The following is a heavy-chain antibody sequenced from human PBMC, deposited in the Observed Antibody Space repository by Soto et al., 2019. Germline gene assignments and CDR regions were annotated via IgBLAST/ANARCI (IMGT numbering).Heavy chain of an antibody. Sequence: EVQLLESGGGLVGPGGSLRLSCAASGFTFSNYAMNWVRQAPGKGLECVSVISGSGGSAYYADSVQGRFTISRDNSKNTLYMQMNSLRDEDTAIYYCVREGRGGNSRGSFDFWGRGTMVTVTS. D-gene: IGHD5-12*01. J-gene: IGHJ3*01. CDR2: ISGSGGSA. V-gene: IGHV3-23*01. CDR3: VREGRGGNSRGSFDF. CDR1: GFTFSNYA.